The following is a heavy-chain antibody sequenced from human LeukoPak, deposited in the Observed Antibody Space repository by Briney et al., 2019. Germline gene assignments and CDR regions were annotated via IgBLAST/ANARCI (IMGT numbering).Heavy chain of an antibody. J-gene: IGHJ4*02. D-gene: IGHD6-19*01. V-gene: IGHV3-23*01. CDR2: ISGSGGST. Sequence: GGSLRLSCAASGFTFSSYAMSWVRQAPGKGLEWVSAISGSGGSTYYADSVKGRFTISRDNSKNTLYLQMSSLRAEDTAVYYCAKDLAVAGTCYWGQGTLVTVSS. CDR3: AKDLAVAGTCY. CDR1: GFTFSSYA.